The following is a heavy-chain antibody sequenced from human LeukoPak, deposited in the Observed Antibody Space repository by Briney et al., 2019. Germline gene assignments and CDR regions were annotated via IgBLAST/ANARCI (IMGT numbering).Heavy chain of an antibody. V-gene: IGHV1-69*13. CDR1: GGTFSSYA. CDR3: ARVSGGSYTLDC. D-gene: IGHD1-26*01. J-gene: IGHJ4*02. Sequence: ASVKVSCKASGGTFSSYAISWVRQAPGQGLEWMGGIIPIFGTANYAQKFQGRVTITADESTSTAYMELSSLRSEDTAVYYCARVSGGSYTLDCWGQGTLVTVSS. CDR2: IIPIFGTA.